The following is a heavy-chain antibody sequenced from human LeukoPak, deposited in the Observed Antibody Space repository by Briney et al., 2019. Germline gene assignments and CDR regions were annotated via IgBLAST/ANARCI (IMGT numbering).Heavy chain of an antibody. D-gene: IGHD2/OR15-2a*01. J-gene: IGHJ4*02. V-gene: IGHV4-34*01. CDR1: GGSFSGYY. Sequence: PSETLSLTCAVYGGSFSGYYWSWIRQPPGKGLEWIGEINHSGSTNYNPSLKSRVTISVDTSKNQFSLKLRSVTAADTAVYYCARESNSWGDYWGQGTLVTVSS. CDR3: ARESNSWGDY. CDR2: INHSGST.